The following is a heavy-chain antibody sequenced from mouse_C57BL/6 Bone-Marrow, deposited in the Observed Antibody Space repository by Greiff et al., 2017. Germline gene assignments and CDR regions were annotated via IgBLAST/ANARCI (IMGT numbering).Heavy chain of an antibody. D-gene: IGHD2-1*01. Sequence: QVQLKQSGAELVRPGASVTLSCKASGYTFTDYEMHWVKQTPVHGLEWIGAIAPETGGTAYNQKFKGKAILTADKSSSTAYMELRSLTSEDSAVYYCTRIGIYYNFDYWGQGTTLTVSS. CDR3: TRIGIYYNFDY. J-gene: IGHJ2*01. CDR1: GYTFTDYE. CDR2: IAPETGGT. V-gene: IGHV1-15*01.